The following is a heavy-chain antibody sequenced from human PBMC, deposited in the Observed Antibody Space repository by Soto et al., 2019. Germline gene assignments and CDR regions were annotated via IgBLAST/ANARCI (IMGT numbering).Heavy chain of an antibody. Sequence: EVQLLESGGGLVQPGGSLRLSCAASGFTFSSNAMGWVRQAPVKGLEWVSAISGSGGSTYYGDSVKGRFTISRDNSKNTLYLQLNSLRAEDTAVYYCARRGSGSYYDYWGQGTLVTVSS. CDR3: ARRGSGSYYDY. J-gene: IGHJ4*02. CDR1: GFTFSSNA. D-gene: IGHD1-26*01. CDR2: ISGSGGST. V-gene: IGHV3-23*01.